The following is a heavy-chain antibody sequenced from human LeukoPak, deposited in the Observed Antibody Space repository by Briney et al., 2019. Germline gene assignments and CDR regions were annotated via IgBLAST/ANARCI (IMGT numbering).Heavy chain of an antibody. CDR1: GGSISSGGYY. Sequence: SQTLSLTCTVSGGSISSGGYYWSWLRQHPGKGLEWIGYIYYSGSTYYDPSLKSRVTISVDTSKNQFSLKLSSVTAADTAVYYCARAAGDSSDYFDYWGQGTLVTVSS. CDR2: IYYSGST. CDR3: ARAAGDSSDYFDY. J-gene: IGHJ4*02. D-gene: IGHD3-22*01. V-gene: IGHV4-31*03.